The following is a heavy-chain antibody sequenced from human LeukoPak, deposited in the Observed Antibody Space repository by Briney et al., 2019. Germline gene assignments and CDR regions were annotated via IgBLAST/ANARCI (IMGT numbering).Heavy chain of an antibody. V-gene: IGHV3-23*01. Sequence: PGGSLRLSCAASGFTFSKYAIMWVRQAPGKGLEWVATISGIVDETNYADSVKGRFTISRDNSKNTVFLQMSRLGGEDTALYYCAKGRYDTNWSGGDVWGKGTTVTVSS. CDR1: GFTFSKYA. J-gene: IGHJ6*04. D-gene: IGHD1-1*01. CDR2: ISGIVDET. CDR3: AKGRYDTNWSGGDV.